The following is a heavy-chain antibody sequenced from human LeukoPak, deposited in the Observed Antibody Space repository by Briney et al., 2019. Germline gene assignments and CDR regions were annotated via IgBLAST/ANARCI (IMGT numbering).Heavy chain of an antibody. Sequence: PSETLSLTCAVYGGSFSGYYWSWIRQPPGKGLEWIGEINHSGSTNYNPSLKSRVTISVDTSKNQFSLKLSSVTAADTAVYYCARVVGSGYYSDYWGQGTLVTVSS. CDR1: GGSFSGYY. J-gene: IGHJ4*02. CDR2: INHSGST. CDR3: ARVVGSGYYSDY. V-gene: IGHV4-34*01. D-gene: IGHD3-3*01.